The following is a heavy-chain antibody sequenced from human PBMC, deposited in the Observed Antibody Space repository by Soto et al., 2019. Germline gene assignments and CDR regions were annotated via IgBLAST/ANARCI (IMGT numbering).Heavy chain of an antibody. CDR1: GGTFSSYA. J-gene: IGHJ4*02. Sequence: QVQLLQSGAEVKKPGSSVKVSCKASGGTFSSYAISWVRQAPGRGLEWMGGIIPILGTANYAQKFQGRVTITADESPSKAYIELSSLRSEDTAVDYCARVWEADCGGDCDSRFDYWGQGTLVTVSS. V-gene: IGHV1-69*12. CDR3: ARVWEADCGGDCDSRFDY. CDR2: IIPILGTA. D-gene: IGHD2-21*02.